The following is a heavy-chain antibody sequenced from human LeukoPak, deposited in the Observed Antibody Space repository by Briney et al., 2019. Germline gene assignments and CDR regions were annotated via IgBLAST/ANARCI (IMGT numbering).Heavy chain of an antibody. Sequence: ASVKVSCKVSGYTFTGYYMHWVRRAPGRGLEWMGWINPNSGGTNYAQKFQGRVTMTRDTPISTAYMELSRLRSDDTAVYYCARASSGWDYWGQGTLVTVSS. D-gene: IGHD6-19*01. V-gene: IGHV1-2*02. CDR3: ARASSGWDY. CDR2: INPNSGGT. CDR1: GYTFTGYY. J-gene: IGHJ4*02.